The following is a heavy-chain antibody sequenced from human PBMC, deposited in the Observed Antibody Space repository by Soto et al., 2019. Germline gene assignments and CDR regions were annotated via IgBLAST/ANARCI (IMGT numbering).Heavy chain of an antibody. CDR2: VSAYNGVT. J-gene: IGHJ6*03. Sequence: QVHLVQSGAEVKGPGDSMKVSCKTPGYTFTAYGINWVRQAPGQGLEWMGWVSAYNGVTNYAQKLHGRVAMTTDRSMKTAYMDVRSLRPDDTAVYYCGRGIVLGYYYYMDVWGIGTTVTVSS. CDR1: GYTFTAYG. CDR3: GRGIVLGYYYYMDV. D-gene: IGHD2-15*01. V-gene: IGHV1-18*01.